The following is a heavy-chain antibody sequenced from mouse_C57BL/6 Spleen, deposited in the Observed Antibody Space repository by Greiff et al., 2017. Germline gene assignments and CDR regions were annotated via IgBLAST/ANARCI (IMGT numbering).Heavy chain of an antibody. CDR2: IDPENGDT. V-gene: IGHV14-4*01. CDR1: GFNIKDDY. J-gene: IGHJ3*01. D-gene: IGHD2-3*01. CDR3: TARGIYDGYYGAY. Sequence: VQLQQSGAELVRPGASVTLSCTASGFNIKDDYMHWVKQRPEQGLEWIGWIDPENGDTEYASKFQGKATITADTSSNTAYLQLSSLTSEDTAVYYCTARGIYDGYYGAYWGQGTLVTVSA.